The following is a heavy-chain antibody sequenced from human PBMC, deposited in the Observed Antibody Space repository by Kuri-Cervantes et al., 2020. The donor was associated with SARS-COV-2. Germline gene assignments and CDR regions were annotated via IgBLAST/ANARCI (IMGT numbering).Heavy chain of an antibody. D-gene: IGHD3-3*01. J-gene: IGHJ3*02. V-gene: IGHV3-30*07. Sequence: GESLKISCAASGFTFSNYAIHWVRQAPGKGLEWVALISYDGSDKNYADSVKGRFTISRDNSKNTLYLQMNSLRAEDTAVYYCASDITIFGVVMQSDALDIWGQGTMVTVSS. CDR2: ISYDGSDK. CDR3: ASDITIFGVVMQSDALDI. CDR1: GFTFSNYA.